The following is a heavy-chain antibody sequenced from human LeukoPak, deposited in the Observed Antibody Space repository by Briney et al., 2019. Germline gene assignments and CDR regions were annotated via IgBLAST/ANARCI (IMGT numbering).Heavy chain of an antibody. D-gene: IGHD5-24*01. CDR2: INHSRGT. CDR1: GGSFNGFY. V-gene: IGHV4-34*01. CDR3: ARGLGEGYPDS. Sequence: PSETLSLTCAVHGGSFNGFYWTWMRQPPGKGPEWIGEINHSRGTSYTASLWSRVTISQDTSKNQFSLKLTSVTAADPAVYYCARGLGEGYPDSWGQGTLVIVSS. J-gene: IGHJ4*02.